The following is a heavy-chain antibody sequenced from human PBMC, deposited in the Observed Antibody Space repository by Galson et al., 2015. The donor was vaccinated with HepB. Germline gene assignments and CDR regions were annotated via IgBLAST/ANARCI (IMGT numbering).Heavy chain of an antibody. D-gene: IGHD1-1*01. CDR1: GFTFTSSA. Sequence: SVKVSCKASGFTFTSSAMQWVRQARGQRLEWIGWIVVGSGNTNYAQKFQERVTITRDMSTSTAYMELSSLRSEDTAVYYCAADRIQSLAFDIWGQGTMVTVSS. V-gene: IGHV1-58*02. J-gene: IGHJ3*02. CDR3: AADRIQSLAFDI. CDR2: IVVGSGNT.